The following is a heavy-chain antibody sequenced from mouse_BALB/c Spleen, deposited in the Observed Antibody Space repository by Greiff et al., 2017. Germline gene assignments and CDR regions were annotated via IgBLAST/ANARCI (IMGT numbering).Heavy chain of an antibody. D-gene: IGHD1-1*01. Sequence: VQLQQPGAELVMPGASVKMSCKASGYTFTDYWMHWVKQRPGQGLEWIGAIDTSDSYTSYNQKFKGKATLTVDESSSTAYMQLSSLTSEDSAVYYCARSRDYGSSWAYWGQGTLVTVSA. CDR3: ARSRDYGSSWAY. V-gene: IGHV1-69*01. CDR2: IDTSDSYT. J-gene: IGHJ3*01. CDR1: GYTFTDYW.